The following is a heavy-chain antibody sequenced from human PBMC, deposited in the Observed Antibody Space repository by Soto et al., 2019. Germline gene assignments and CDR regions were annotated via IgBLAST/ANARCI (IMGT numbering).Heavy chain of an antibody. CDR3: ARDLVGGRPRANDAFDV. J-gene: IGHJ3*01. Sequence: QVQLVQSGAELKKPGASVNISCQASGFTFSDTLINWVRQGPGQRLEWMGWINPANGNTRYSEPFQGRVTISSLSTRFTADGAVKHLNSWDPGGYFRARDLVGGRPRANDAFDVWGQGTMITVSS. CDR2: INPANGNT. D-gene: IGHD2-15*01. CDR1: GFTFSDTL. V-gene: IGHV1-3*01.